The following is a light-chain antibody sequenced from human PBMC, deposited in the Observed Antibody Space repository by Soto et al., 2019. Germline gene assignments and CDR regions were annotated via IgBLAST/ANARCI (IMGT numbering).Light chain of an antibody. CDR3: SSYTSSSTLLYV. V-gene: IGLV2-14*01. CDR1: SSDVVGYNY. CDR2: EVS. J-gene: IGLJ1*01. Sequence: QSVLTQPASVSVSAGQSITISCTGTSSDVVGYNYVSLYQHHPGKAPKLMIFEVSNRPSGVSNRFSGSKSGNTASLTISGLQAEDEADYYCSSYTSSSTLLYVFGTGTKLTVL.